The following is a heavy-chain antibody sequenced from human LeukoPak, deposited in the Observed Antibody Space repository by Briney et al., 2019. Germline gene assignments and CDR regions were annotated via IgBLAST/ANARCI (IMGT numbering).Heavy chain of an antibody. CDR3: AREMGYDSSGYYFPYWYFDL. CDR1: GGSISSSNW. V-gene: IGHV4-4*02. J-gene: IGHJ2*01. Sequence: PSGTLSLTCAVSGGSISSSNWWSWVRQPPGKGLEWIGEIYHSGSTNYNPSLKSRVTISVDKSKNQFSLKLSSATAADTAVYYCAREMGYDSSGYYFPYWYFDLWGRGTLVTVSS. D-gene: IGHD3-22*01. CDR2: IYHSGST.